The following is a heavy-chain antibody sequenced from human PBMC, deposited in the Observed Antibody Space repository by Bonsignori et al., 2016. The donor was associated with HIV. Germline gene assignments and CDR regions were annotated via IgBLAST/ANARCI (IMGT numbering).Heavy chain of an antibody. CDR3: ARLRFLEWLYYYFDY. V-gene: IGHV3-11*01. D-gene: IGHD3-3*01. J-gene: IGHJ4*02. CDR2: ISSSGSTI. Sequence: VRQMPGKGLEWVSYISSSGSTIYYADSVKGRFTISRDNAKNSLYLQMNSLRAEDTAVYYCARLRFLEWLYYYFDYWGQGTLVTVSS.